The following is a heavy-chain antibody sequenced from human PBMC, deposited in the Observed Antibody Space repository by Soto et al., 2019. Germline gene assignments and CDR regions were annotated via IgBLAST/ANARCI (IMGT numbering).Heavy chain of an antibody. V-gene: IGHV3-30*03. CDR3: AREAAHGNWYLDL. CDR1: GFTLGAYG. J-gene: IGHJ2*01. CDR2: IGRDGSAK. Sequence: QVQLVESGGAVVQPGRSVRLSCAASGFTLGAYGTHWVRQSPGKGLEWVAVIGRDGSAKVYTDSVKGRFTMSRDNSMNTLHMQMDSLREEDTAVYYCAREAAHGNWYLDLWGRGTLVTVSS.